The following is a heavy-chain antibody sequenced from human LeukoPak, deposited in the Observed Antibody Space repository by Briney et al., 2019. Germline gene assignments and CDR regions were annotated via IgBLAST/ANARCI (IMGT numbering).Heavy chain of an antibody. CDR3: ARVDCSGGSCYGAFDI. Sequence: PSETLSLTCAVYGGSFSGYYWSWIRQPPGKGLEWIGEINHSGSTNYNPSLKSRVTISVDTSKNQFSLKLSSVTAADTAVYYCARVDCSGGSCYGAFDIWGQGTMVTVSS. CDR1: GGSFSGYY. D-gene: IGHD2-15*01. CDR2: INHSGST. V-gene: IGHV4-34*09. J-gene: IGHJ3*02.